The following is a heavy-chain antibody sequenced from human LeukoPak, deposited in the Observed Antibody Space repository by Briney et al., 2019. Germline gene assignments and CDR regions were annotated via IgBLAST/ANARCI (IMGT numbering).Heavy chain of an antibody. D-gene: IGHD3-10*01. J-gene: IGHJ4*02. CDR2: IYTSGST. Sequence: PSETLSLTCTVSGGSISSYYWSWIRQPAGKGLEWIGRIYTSGSTNYNPSLKSRVTMSVDTSKSQFSLKLSSVTAADTAVYYCARHVSGGSGSYYFQYFDYWGQGTVVTVSS. CDR3: ARHVSGGSGSYYFQYFDY. V-gene: IGHV4-4*07. CDR1: GGSISSYY.